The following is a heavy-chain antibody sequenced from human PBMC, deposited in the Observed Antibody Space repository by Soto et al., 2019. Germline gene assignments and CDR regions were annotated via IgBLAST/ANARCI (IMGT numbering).Heavy chain of an antibody. CDR1: GFVFSMYS. Sequence: GGSLRLSCEVSGFVFSMYSMSWVRQTPGKGLEWVAKIPQEGVDGHYADSVKGRFTISRDNGKNSLYLQMNNLRAEDTAVYYCARDRLILPPHHLFYGSDVWGRGAAVTVS. V-gene: IGHV3-7*03. CDR3: ARDRLILPPHHLFYGSDV. D-gene: IGHD2-21*02. CDR2: IPQEGVDG. J-gene: IGHJ6*02.